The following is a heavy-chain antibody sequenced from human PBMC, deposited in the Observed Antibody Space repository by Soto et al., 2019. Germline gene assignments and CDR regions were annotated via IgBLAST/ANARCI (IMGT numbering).Heavy chain of an antibody. J-gene: IGHJ4*02. Sequence: QVQLLESAPELLNPPKPLSPSSISPGPPFSGGGISGSWFRQRPGGGLEWLGFIYYSGTSHYNPSLKSRATISVDTSKNQFSLKLISVTAADTAVYYCARTEWIQLWFDYWGQGALVTVS. V-gene: IGHV4-31*02. CDR1: GPPFSGGGIS. CDR3: ARTEWIQLWFDY. CDR2: IYYSGTS. D-gene: IGHD5-18*01.